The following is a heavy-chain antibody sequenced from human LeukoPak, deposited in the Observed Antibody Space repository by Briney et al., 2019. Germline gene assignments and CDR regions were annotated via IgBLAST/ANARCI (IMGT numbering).Heavy chain of an antibody. CDR1: GYSFTNYW. D-gene: IGHD6-19*01. V-gene: IGHV5-51*01. CDR3: ATPQVSGWNFDY. CDR2: IYPGDSDT. J-gene: IGHJ4*02. Sequence: GESLKISCKSSGYSFTNYWIGWVRQMPGKGLEWMGSIYPGDSDTRYSPSFQGQVTISADKSITTAYLQWSSLKPSDTAMYYCATPQVSGWNFDYWGQGTLVTVSS.